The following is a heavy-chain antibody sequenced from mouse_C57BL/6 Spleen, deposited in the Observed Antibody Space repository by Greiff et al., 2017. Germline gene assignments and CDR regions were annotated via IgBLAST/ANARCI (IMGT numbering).Heavy chain of an antibody. CDR2: ISNGGGST. CDR3: ARLDSSGYYFDY. V-gene: IGHV5-12*01. D-gene: IGHD3-2*02. Sequence: EVQVVESGGGLVQPGGSLKLSCAASGFTFSDYYMYWVRQTPEKRLEWVAYISNGGGSTYYPDTVKGRFTISRDNAKNTLYLQMSRLKSEDTAMYYCARLDSSGYYFDYWGQGTTLTVSS. J-gene: IGHJ2*01. CDR1: GFTFSDYY.